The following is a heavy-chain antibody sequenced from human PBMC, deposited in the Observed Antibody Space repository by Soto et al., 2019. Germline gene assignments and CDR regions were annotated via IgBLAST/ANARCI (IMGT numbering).Heavy chain of an antibody. J-gene: IGHJ4*02. D-gene: IGHD3-3*01. V-gene: IGHV3-15*01. CDR3: TTARYDFWSGYYPVEYFDY. Sequence: PGRSLRLSCAASGFTFSNAWMSWVRQAPGKGLEWVGRIKSKTDGGTTDYAAPVKGRFTISRDDSKNTLYLQMNSLKTEDTAVYYCTTARYDFWSGYYPVEYFDYWGQGTLVTVSS. CDR2: IKSKTDGGTT. CDR1: GFTFSNAW.